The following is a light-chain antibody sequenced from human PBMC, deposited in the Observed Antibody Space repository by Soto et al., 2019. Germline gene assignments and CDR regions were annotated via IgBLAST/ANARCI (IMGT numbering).Light chain of an antibody. CDR1: QSLLHITGETF. V-gene: IGKV2-29*03. J-gene: IGKJ5*01. CDR2: EVA. CDR3: VQSTHLSHT. Sequence: DVVMTQTPLSLSVAPGQPASISCKSSQSLLHITGETFLYWYLQKPGQSPQLLTYEVATRVSGVPARFSGCGSGRDFTLEISRVETDDVGIYYCVQSTHLSHTFGRGT.